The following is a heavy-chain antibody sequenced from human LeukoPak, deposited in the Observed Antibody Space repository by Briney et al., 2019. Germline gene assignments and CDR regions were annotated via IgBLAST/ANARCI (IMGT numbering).Heavy chain of an antibody. D-gene: IGHD3-3*01. CDR2: IYYSGST. J-gene: IGHJ3*02. CDR1: GGSISSSSYY. V-gene: IGHV4-39*07. CDR3: AREGDDFWSGYPGFDAFDI. Sequence: SETLSLTCTVSGGSISSSSYYWGWIRQPPGKGLEWIGSIYYSGSTYYNPSLKSRVTISVDTSKNQFSLKLSSVTAADTAVYYCAREGDDFWSGYPGFDAFDIWGQGTMVTVSS.